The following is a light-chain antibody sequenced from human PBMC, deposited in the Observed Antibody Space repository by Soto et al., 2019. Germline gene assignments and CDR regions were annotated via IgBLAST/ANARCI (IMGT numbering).Light chain of an antibody. Sequence: DIQMTQSPSSLSASVGDRVTFTCQASQDISNSLNWYQQKPGKAPKLLIYDASNLEVGVPIRFRGGGLGTDFIFTLRTLQPKDFEKYYCKQYVSLPPTFGRGPRLKMK. CDR1: QDISNS. V-gene: IGKV1-33*01. CDR2: DAS. CDR3: KQYVSLPPT. J-gene: IGKJ2*01.